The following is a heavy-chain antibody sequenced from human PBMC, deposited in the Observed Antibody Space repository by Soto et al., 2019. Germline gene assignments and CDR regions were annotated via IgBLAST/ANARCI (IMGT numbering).Heavy chain of an antibody. Sequence: EVQLLESGGGLVQPGGSLRLSCAASGFTFSSYAMSWVRQAPGKGLEWVSAISGSGGSTYYADSVKGRFTISRDTSKNTLYLLMNSLRAVDTAVYYCAKDDPLVGATIECLHSVNWFDPWGQGTLVTVSS. CDR3: AKDDPLVGATIECLHSVNWFDP. V-gene: IGHV3-23*01. CDR1: GFTFSSYA. D-gene: IGHD1-26*01. J-gene: IGHJ5*02. CDR2: ISGSGGST.